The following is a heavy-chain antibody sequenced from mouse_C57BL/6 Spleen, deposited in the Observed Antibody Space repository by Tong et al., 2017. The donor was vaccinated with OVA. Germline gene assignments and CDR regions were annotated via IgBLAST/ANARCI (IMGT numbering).Heavy chain of an antibody. V-gene: IGHV5-2*01. Sequence: EVQLQESGGGLVQPGESLKLSCESNEYEFPSHDMSWVRKTPEKRLELVAAINSDGGSTYYPDTMERRFIISRDNTKNNLYLQMSHLKSEDTAMYYCARFYDGYYRRYFDVWGTGTTVTVSS. J-gene: IGHJ1*03. D-gene: IGHD2-3*01. CDR2: INSDGGST. CDR1: EYEFPSHD. CDR3: ARFYDGYYRRYFDV.